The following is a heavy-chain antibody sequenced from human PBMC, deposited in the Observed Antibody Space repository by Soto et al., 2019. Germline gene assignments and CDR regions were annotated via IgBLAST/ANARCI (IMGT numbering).Heavy chain of an antibody. V-gene: IGHV3-7*05. J-gene: IGHJ4*02. Sequence: EVQLVESGGNLVQPGGSLRLSCAASGFTFSAFWMSWVRRAPGRGLEWVANIKEDGSETYYVDSVEGRFTISRDNAKKSLYLQMNSLRAEDTALYYCARGGSHSSDSWCQGALVTVSS. D-gene: IGHD1-26*01. CDR1: GFTFSAFW. CDR2: IKEDGSET. CDR3: ARGGSHSSDS.